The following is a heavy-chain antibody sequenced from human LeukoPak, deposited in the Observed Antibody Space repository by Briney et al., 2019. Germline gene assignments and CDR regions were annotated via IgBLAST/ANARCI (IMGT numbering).Heavy chain of an antibody. V-gene: IGHV4-30-4*08. Sequence: PSQTLSLTCTVSGGSISSGDYYWRWLRQPPGTGLEWIGYIYYSGSTYYNPSLKSRVTISVDTSKNQFSLKLSSVTAADTAVYYCAKKSCSSTSCYAFDIWGQGTMVTVSS. CDR2: IYYSGST. D-gene: IGHD2-2*01. CDR3: AKKSCSSTSCYAFDI. J-gene: IGHJ3*02. CDR1: GGSISSGDYY.